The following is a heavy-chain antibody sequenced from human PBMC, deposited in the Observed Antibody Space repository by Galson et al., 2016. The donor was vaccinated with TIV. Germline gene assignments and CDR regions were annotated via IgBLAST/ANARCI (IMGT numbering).Heavy chain of an antibody. J-gene: IGHJ4*02. CDR2: ITAIFGTT. CDR3: ARGTDYYGSGSFSY. D-gene: IGHD3-10*01. V-gene: IGHV1-69*13. Sequence: SVKVSCKASGGIFNRYAISWVRQAPGQGLEWMGKITAIFGTTNYAQKFQGRVTITADESTSTVYMELSSLRSEDTAVYYCARGTDYYGSGSFSYWGQGTLVTVSS. CDR1: GGIFNRYA.